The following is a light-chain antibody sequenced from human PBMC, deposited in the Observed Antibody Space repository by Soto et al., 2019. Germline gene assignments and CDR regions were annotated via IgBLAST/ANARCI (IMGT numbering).Light chain of an antibody. CDR1: QSVSTN. CDR3: QQYNNWPPWT. V-gene: IGKV3-15*01. CDR2: GAS. J-gene: IGKJ1*01. Sequence: EIVMTQSPATLSVSPGERATLSCRASQSVSTNLAWDQQKPGQAPRPLIYGASTRATGIPARFSGSGSGTEFSLTISSLQSEEFAVYYCQQYNNWPPWTCGQGHKVEIK.